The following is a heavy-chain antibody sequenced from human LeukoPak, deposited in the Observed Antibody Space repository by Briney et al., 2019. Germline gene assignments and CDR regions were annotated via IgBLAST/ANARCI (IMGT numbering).Heavy chain of an antibody. D-gene: IGHD3-22*01. CDR1: GFTFSSYA. CDR3: ARNRGVVTPNYCFDY. Sequence: GGPLRLSCAASGFTFSSYAMHWVRQAPGKGLEWVSVISGSGGTTYYADSVKGRFTISRDNSKNTLYLQMNSLRAEDTAVYYCARNRGVVTPNYCFDYWGQGTLVTVSS. CDR2: ISGSGGTT. J-gene: IGHJ4*02. V-gene: IGHV3-23*01.